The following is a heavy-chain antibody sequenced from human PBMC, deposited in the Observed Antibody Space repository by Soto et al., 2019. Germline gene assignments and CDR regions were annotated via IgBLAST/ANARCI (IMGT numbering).Heavy chain of an antibody. D-gene: IGHD3-16*01. CDR2: ISHGGDDT. Sequence: PGKGLEYVSAISHGGDDTTYADSVKGRFTISRDNAKNTLYLEMGSLRAEDMGVYYCARDRGVEPNIYVNGMDVSGQRTTVSVSS. J-gene: IGHJ6*02. CDR3: ARDRGVEPNIYVNGMDV. V-gene: IGHV3-64*02.